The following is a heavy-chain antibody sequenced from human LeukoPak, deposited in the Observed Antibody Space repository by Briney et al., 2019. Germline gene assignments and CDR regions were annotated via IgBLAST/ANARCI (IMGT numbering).Heavy chain of an antibody. J-gene: IGHJ4*02. Sequence: SVKVSCKASGGTFSSYAISWVRQAPGQGLEWMGGIVPIFGTANYAQKFQGRVTITADESTSTAYMELSSLRSEDTAVYYCARVYCSGGSCYDYWGQGTLVTVSS. CDR2: IVPIFGTA. V-gene: IGHV1-69*01. D-gene: IGHD2-15*01. CDR1: GGTFSSYA. CDR3: ARVYCSGGSCYDY.